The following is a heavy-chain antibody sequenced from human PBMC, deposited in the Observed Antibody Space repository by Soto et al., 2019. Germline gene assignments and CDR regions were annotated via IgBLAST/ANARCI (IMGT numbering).Heavy chain of an antibody. J-gene: IGHJ4*02. D-gene: IGHD5-18*01. CDR2: FIAMLGTP. Sequence: SVKVSCKASGGTFGSQGIAWVRQAPGQGLEWMGGFIAMLGTPTYAKKVQGRATISADESLTSSYLELRRLRSEDTGVYFCARGAMANFDYWGQGTVVTVSS. CDR1: GGTFGSQG. CDR3: ARGAMANFDY. V-gene: IGHV1-69*13.